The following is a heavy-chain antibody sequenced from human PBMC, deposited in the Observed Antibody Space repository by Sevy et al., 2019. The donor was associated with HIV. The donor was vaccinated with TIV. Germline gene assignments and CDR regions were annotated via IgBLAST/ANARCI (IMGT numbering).Heavy chain of an antibody. CDR1: GFTFSSYS. V-gene: IGHV3-48*02. D-gene: IGHD3-22*01. CDR3: ARDNAPYHYDSSGYYRPRTHDAFDI. CDR2: ISSSSSTI. J-gene: IGHJ3*02. Sequence: GGSLRLSCAASGFTFSSYSMNWVRQAPGKGLEWVSYISSSSSTIYYADSVKGRFTISRDNAKNSLYLQMNSLRDEDTAVYYCARDNAPYHYDSSGYYRPRTHDAFDIWGQGTMVTVSS.